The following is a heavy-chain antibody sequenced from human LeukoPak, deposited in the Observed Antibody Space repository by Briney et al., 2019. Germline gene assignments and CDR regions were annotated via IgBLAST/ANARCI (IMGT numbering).Heavy chain of an antibody. J-gene: IGHJ4*02. Sequence: GGSLRLSCAASGFTFSSYWMHWVRQAPGKGLVWVSRISTDGSSTSYADSVKGRFTISRDNAKNTLYLQMNSLRAEDTAVYYCARDLNWETYWGQGTLVSASS. CDR3: ARDLNWETY. D-gene: IGHD7-27*01. V-gene: IGHV3-74*01. CDR2: ISTDGSST. CDR1: GFTFSSYW.